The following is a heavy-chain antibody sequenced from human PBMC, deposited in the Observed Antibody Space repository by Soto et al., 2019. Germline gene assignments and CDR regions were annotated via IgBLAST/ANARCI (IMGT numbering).Heavy chain of an antibody. J-gene: IGHJ5*02. CDR2: IYYSGST. D-gene: IGHD3-10*01. CDR3: ARVYVTMVRGASNWFDP. V-gene: IGHV4-30-4*01. Sequence: PSETLSLTCTVSGGSISSGDYYWSWIRQPPGKGLEWIGYIYYSGSTYYNPSLKSRVTISVDTSKNQFSLKLSSVTAADTAVYYCARVYVTMVRGASNWFDPGGQGTLVTVSS. CDR1: GGSISSGDYY.